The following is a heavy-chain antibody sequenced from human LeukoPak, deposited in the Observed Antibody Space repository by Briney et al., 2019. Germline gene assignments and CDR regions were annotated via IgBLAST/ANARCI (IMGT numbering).Heavy chain of an antibody. CDR3: ARDAGSGWYGRDYYYMDV. Sequence: SETLSLTCSVSRYSISSGYYWAWIRQPPGKGLEWIGSIYHSGSAYYNPSLKSRVTISVDTSKNQISLKLSSVTAADTAVYYCARDAGSGWYGRDYYYMDVWGKGTTVTVSS. V-gene: IGHV4-38-2*02. J-gene: IGHJ6*03. CDR2: IYHSGSA. D-gene: IGHD6-19*01. CDR1: RYSISSGYY.